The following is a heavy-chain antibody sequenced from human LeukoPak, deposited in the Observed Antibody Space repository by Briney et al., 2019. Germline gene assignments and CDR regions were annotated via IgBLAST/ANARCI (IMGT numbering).Heavy chain of an antibody. Sequence: GGSLRLSCAASGFTFSSYSMNWVRQAPGKGLEWVSSISSSSSYIYYADSVKGRFTISRDNAKNSLYLQMNSLRAEDTAVYYCARDQADYYDSSGYYYACWGQGTLVTVSS. D-gene: IGHD3-22*01. J-gene: IGHJ4*02. CDR3: ARDQADYYDSSGYYYAC. CDR1: GFTFSSYS. CDR2: ISSSSSYI. V-gene: IGHV3-21*01.